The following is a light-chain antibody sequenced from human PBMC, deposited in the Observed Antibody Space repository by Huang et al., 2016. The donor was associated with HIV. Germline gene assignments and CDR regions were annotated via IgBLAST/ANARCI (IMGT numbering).Light chain of an antibody. CDR2: GAS. J-gene: IGKJ1*01. CDR1: QSVSSN. Sequence: EMVMTQSPATLSVSPGERATIPCRASQSVSSNLTWYQQKPGQAPRRLIYGASTRATGIPARFSGSGSGTEFTLTISSLQSEDFAVYYCQQYNNWPPWTFGQGTKVEIK. V-gene: IGKV3-15*01. CDR3: QQYNNWPPWT.